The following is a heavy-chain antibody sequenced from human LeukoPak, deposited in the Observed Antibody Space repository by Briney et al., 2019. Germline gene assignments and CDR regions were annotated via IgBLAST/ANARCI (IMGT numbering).Heavy chain of an antibody. Sequence: PSETLSLTCTVSGGSISSNYWSWIRQPPGKGLEWIGSIYHSGSTYYNPSLKSRVTISVDTSKNQFSLKLSSVTAADTAMYYCATYRNYVYFDYWGQGTLVTVSS. CDR1: GGSISSNY. CDR3: ATYRNYVYFDY. CDR2: IYHSGST. J-gene: IGHJ4*02. D-gene: IGHD4-11*01. V-gene: IGHV4-38-2*02.